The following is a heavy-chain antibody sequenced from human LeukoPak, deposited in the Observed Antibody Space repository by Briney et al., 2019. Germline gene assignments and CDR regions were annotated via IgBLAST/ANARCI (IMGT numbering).Heavy chain of an antibody. CDR3: ARDFAPAALTDNWFDP. J-gene: IGHJ5*02. CDR2: IWYDGSNK. Sequence: GGSLRLSCAASGFTFSSYGMHWVRQAPAKGLELVAVIWYDGSNKYYADSVKGRFTISRDNSKNTLYLQMNSLRAEDTAVYYCARDFAPAALTDNWFDPWGQGTLVTVSS. CDR1: GFTFSSYG. D-gene: IGHD2-2*01. V-gene: IGHV3-33*01.